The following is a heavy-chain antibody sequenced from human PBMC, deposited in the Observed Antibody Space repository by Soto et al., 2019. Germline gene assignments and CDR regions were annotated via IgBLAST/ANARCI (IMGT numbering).Heavy chain of an antibody. CDR2: ISASGST. J-gene: IGHJ4*02. V-gene: IGHV3-23*01. CDR1: GFTFSSSA. CDR3: AKDGCGANSYANFDY. Sequence: PGGSLRLSCAASGFTFSSSAMSWVRQAPGKGLEWVSSISASGSTYYADSVKDRFTISRDNSKNTLYVQMNSLRAEDTAVYYCAKDGCGANSYANFDYWGQGTLVTVSS. D-gene: IGHD2-21*02.